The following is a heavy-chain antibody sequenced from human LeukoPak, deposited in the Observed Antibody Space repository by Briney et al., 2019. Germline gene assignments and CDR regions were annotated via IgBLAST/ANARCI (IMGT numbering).Heavy chain of an antibody. V-gene: IGHV4-4*09. CDR2: IYTSGST. CDR3: ARAIGRGPFDY. J-gene: IGHJ4*02. Sequence: SETLSLTCTVSGGSISSYYWSWIRQPPGKGLEWIGYIYTSGSTNYNPSFKSRVTISVDTSKNQFSLKLSSVTAADTAVYYCARAIGRGPFDYWGQGTLVTVSS. CDR1: GGSISSYY.